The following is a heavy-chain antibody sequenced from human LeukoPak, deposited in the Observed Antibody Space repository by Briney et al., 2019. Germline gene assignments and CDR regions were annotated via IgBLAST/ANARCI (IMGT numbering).Heavy chain of an antibody. Sequence: GGSLRLSCAASGFTFSSYAMSWVRQAPGKGLEWVSAISGSGGSTYYAGSVKGRFTISRDNSENTLYLRMNSLRGGDTAVYYCAKDRPNYYDSSGHYYRRDGDYWGQGTLVTVSS. V-gene: IGHV3-23*01. D-gene: IGHD3-22*01. CDR2: ISGSGGST. CDR3: AKDRPNYYDSSGHYYRRDGDY. J-gene: IGHJ4*02. CDR1: GFTFSSYA.